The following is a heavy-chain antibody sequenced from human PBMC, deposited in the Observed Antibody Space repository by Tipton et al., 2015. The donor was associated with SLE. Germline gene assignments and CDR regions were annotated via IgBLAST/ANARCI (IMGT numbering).Heavy chain of an antibody. Sequence: QLVQSGPEVKPSETLSLTCTVSGGSISSYYWGWIRQPPGKGLEWIGSIYYSGSTYYNPSLKSRVTISVDTSKNQFSLKMSSVTAADTAVYYCARGLASGSYQPFGYWGQGTLVTVSS. CDR1: GGSISSYY. CDR2: IYYSGST. V-gene: IGHV4-39*07. D-gene: IGHD1-26*01. CDR3: ARGLASGSYQPFGY. J-gene: IGHJ4*02.